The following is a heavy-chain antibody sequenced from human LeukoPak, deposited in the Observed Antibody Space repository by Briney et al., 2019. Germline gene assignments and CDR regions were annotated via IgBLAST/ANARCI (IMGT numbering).Heavy chain of an antibody. Sequence: GGSLILSCASSGFTVSCNYMGWGRQAPGRGLERDPVFYCGGSTYYAASGKGRFTIARDNSKEPMYLEMNRLRAEDTAVYYCARDGNYIDYWGQGALVTVSS. J-gene: IGHJ4*02. D-gene: IGHD4-17*01. CDR2: FYCGGST. V-gene: IGHV3-66*02. CDR3: ARDGNYIDY. CDR1: GFTVSCNY.